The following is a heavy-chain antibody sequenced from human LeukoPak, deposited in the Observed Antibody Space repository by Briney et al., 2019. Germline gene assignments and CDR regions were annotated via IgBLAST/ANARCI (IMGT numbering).Heavy chain of an antibody. D-gene: IGHD7-27*01. CDR1: GGSITSYY. J-gene: IGHJ5*02. V-gene: IGHV4-59*08. CDR3: ASSWGQWFDP. CDR2: ISYSGST. Sequence: PSETLSLTCSVSGGSITSYYWSWIRQPPGKRLEWIGYISYSGSTNYNPSLKSRVSISIDTSKNQFSLKLSSVTAADTAVYYCASSWGQWFDPWGQGTLVTVSS.